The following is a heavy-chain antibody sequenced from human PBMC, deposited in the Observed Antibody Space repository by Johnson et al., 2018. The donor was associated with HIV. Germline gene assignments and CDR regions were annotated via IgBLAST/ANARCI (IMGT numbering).Heavy chain of an antibody. CDR3: AGVRAAVAYGGGAFDI. Sequence: QVQLVESGGGVVQPGRSLRLSCAASGFTFSSYAMHWVRQAPGKGLEWVAVISYDGSNKYYADSVKGRFTISRDNSKNTLYLQMNSLRAEDTAVYYCAGVRAAVAYGGGAFDIWGQGTMVTVSS. CDR1: GFTFSSYA. D-gene: IGHD6-19*01. J-gene: IGHJ3*02. CDR2: ISYDGSNK. V-gene: IGHV3-30*14.